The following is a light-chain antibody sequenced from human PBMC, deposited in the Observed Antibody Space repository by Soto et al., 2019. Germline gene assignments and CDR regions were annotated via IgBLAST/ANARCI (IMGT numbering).Light chain of an antibody. CDR3: SSYTSSSTFYV. V-gene: IGLV2-14*01. Sequence: QLVLTQPPSASGSPGQSVAISCTGTSSDVGGYNYVSWYQQHPGKAPKLMIYEVNKRPSGVSNRFSGSKSGNTASLTISGLQAEDEADYYCSSYTSSSTFYVFGTGTKVTVL. CDR2: EVN. CDR1: SSDVGGYNY. J-gene: IGLJ1*01.